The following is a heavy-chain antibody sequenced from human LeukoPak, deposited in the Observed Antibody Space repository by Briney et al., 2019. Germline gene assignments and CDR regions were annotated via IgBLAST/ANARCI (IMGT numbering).Heavy chain of an antibody. CDR1: GFTFDDYG. CDR3: ARAKASGSTTCPLDI. J-gene: IGHJ3*02. Sequence: GGSLRPSCAASGFTFDDYGMSWVRQVPGKGLEWVSGINWNSGSTGYADSVKGRFTISRDNAKKSLYLQMNSLRAEDTALYYCARAKASGSTTCPLDIWGQGTVVTVSS. V-gene: IGHV3-20*04. D-gene: IGHD2-2*01. CDR2: INWNSGST.